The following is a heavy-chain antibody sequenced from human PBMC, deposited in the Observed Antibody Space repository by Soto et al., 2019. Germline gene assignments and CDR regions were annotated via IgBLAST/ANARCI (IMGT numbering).Heavy chain of an antibody. V-gene: IGHV3-15*07. Sequence: EVQLVESGGGLLKPGGSHRLSCAASGFTFSDAWLNWVRQAPGKGLEWVGRIKSQTGGGTADYAAPVKGRFTISRDDSKNTLYLQMNSLKTEDTAVYYCTTHTSYSGGWYGYFQRWGQGTLLTVSS. CDR2: IKSQTGGGTA. D-gene: IGHD6-19*01. CDR1: GFTFSDAW. CDR3: TTHTSYSGGWYGYFQR. J-gene: IGHJ1*01.